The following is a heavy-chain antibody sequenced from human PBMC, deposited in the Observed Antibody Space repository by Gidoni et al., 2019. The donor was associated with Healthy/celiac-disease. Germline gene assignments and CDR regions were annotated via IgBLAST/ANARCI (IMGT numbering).Heavy chain of an antibody. D-gene: IGHD3-22*01. CDR3: AREVKYYDSSGYGTYGMDV. CDR1: GFTFSSDS. V-gene: IGHV3-21*01. CDR2: ISSRSSYI. J-gene: IGHJ6*02. Sequence: EVQLVESGGGLVKPGGSLRLSCAASGFTFSSDSMNLVRQAPGKGLEWVSSISSRSSYIYYADSVKGRFTISRDNAKNSLYLQMNSLRAEDTAVYYCAREVKYYDSSGYGTYGMDVWGQGTTVTVSS.